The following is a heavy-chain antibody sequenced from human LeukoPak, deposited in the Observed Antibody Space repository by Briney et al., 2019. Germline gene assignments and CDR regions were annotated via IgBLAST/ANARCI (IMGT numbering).Heavy chain of an antibody. Sequence: GGSLRLSCAASGFTFSSYGMHWVRQAPGKGLEWVAVISYDGSNKYYADSVKGRFTISRDNSKNTLYLQMNRLRDEDTDVYYCAKDITRWELRSFYNWFDPWGQGTLVTVSS. D-gene: IGHD1-26*01. V-gene: IGHV3-30*18. CDR1: GFTFSSYG. CDR3: AKDITRWELRSFYNWFDP. CDR2: ISYDGSNK. J-gene: IGHJ5*02.